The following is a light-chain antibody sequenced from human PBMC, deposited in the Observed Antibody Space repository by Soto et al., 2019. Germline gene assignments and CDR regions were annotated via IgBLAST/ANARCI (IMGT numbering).Light chain of an antibody. CDR1: SNDVGGYNY. J-gene: IGLJ1*01. CDR3: SSYTPSSPYV. V-gene: IGLV2-14*01. CDR2: EVS. Sequence: QAVVTQPASVSGSPGQSIPIYCTGTSNDVGGYNYVSWYQQHPGKAPKLVIYEVSHRPSGISDRFSGSKSGNTASLTISGLQVEDEAEYYCSSYTPSSPYVFGPGTKVTVL.